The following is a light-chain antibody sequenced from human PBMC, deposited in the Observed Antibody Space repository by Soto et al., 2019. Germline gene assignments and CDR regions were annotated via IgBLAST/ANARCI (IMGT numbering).Light chain of an antibody. CDR1: TGAVTSGNL. Sequence: QAVVTQEPSLTVSPGDTVTLTCGSSTGAVTSGNLPSWFQQKPGQAPKTLIYATSNTHSWTPARFSGSLLGGKAALTLSGAQPEDEAEYYCLLTYPGVRVFGTGTQLTVL. J-gene: IGLJ1*01. V-gene: IGLV7-46*01. CDR3: LLTYPGVRV. CDR2: ATS.